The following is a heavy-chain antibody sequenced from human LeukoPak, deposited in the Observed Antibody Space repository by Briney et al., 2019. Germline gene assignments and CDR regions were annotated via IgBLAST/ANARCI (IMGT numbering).Heavy chain of an antibody. Sequence: ASVKVSCKASGYTFTSYDINWVRQATGQGLEWMGWMNPNSGNTGYAQKFQGRVTITRNTSISTAYMELSSLRSEDTAVYYCARGVGGFWSGYYSFDYWGQEPWSPSPQ. CDR3: ARGVGGFWSGYYSFDY. J-gene: IGHJ4*01. V-gene: IGHV1-8*03. D-gene: IGHD3-3*01. CDR2: MNPNSGNT. CDR1: GYTFTSYD.